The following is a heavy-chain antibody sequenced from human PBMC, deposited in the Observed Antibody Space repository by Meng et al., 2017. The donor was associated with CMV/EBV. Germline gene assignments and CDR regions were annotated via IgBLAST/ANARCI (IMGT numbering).Heavy chain of an antibody. CDR1: GFTFSSYS. D-gene: IGHD1-26*01. Sequence: GESLKISCAASGFTFSSYSMNWVRQAPGKGLEWVAFIRYDGSNKYYADSVKGRFTISRDNSKNTLYLQMNSLRAEDTAVYYCAKDRSYYYYYGMDVWGQGTTVTVSS. V-gene: IGHV3-30*02. CDR3: AKDRSYYYYYGMDV. J-gene: IGHJ6*02. CDR2: IRYDGSNK.